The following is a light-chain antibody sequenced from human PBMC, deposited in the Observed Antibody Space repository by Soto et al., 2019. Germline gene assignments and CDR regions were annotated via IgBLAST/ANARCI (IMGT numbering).Light chain of an antibody. Sequence: QSVLTQPASVSGSPGQSITSCCTGVSSDVGSYNLVSWYQQHPGKAPKLMIYEVSKRPSGVSNRFSGSKSGNTASLTISGLQAEDEADYYCCSYAGSSTFPYVFGTGTKVTVL. CDR2: EVS. CDR3: CSYAGSSTFPYV. V-gene: IGLV2-23*02. CDR1: SSDVGSYNL. J-gene: IGLJ1*01.